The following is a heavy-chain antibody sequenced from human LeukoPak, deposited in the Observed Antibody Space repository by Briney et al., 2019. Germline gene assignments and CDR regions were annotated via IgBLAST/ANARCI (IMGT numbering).Heavy chain of an antibody. CDR2: INHSGST. J-gene: IGHJ4*02. D-gene: IGHD3-10*01. CDR1: GGSFSGYY. Sequence: PSETLSLTCAVYGGSFSGYYWSWIRQPPGKGLEWIGEINHSGSTNYNPSLKSRVTISVDTSKNQFSLKLSSVTAADTAVYYCARGIGYSGFDYWGQGTLVTVSS. CDR3: ARGIGYSGFDY. V-gene: IGHV4-34*01.